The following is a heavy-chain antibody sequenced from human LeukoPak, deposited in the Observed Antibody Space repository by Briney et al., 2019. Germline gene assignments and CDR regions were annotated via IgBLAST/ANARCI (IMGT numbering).Heavy chain of an antibody. Sequence: SETLSLTCTVSGGSISSSSYYWGWILQPPGKGLEWIGSIYYSGSTYYNPSLKSRVTISVDTSKNQFSLKLSSVTAADTAVCYCARAGLGTYYGTYYFDYWGQGTLVTVSS. J-gene: IGHJ4*02. CDR3: ARAGLGTYYGTYYFDY. D-gene: IGHD1-26*01. CDR1: GGSISSSSYY. V-gene: IGHV4-39*01. CDR2: IYYSGST.